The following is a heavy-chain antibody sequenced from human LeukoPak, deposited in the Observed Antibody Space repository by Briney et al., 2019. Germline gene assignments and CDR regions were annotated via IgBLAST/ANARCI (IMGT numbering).Heavy chain of an antibody. D-gene: IGHD3-10*01. Sequence: GGSLRLSCAASGFTFSSYAMHWVRQAPGKGLEWVAVISYDGSNKYYADSVKGRFTISRDNSKNTLYLQMNSLRAEDTAVYYCARAKAVRGVIDYWGQGTLVTVSS. CDR2: ISYDGSNK. CDR3: ARAKAVRGVIDY. J-gene: IGHJ4*02. CDR1: GFTFSSYA. V-gene: IGHV3-30-3*01.